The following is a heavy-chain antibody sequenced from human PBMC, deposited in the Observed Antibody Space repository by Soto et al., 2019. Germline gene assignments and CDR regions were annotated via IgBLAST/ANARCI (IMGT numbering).Heavy chain of an antibody. Sequence: QVQLVESGGGVVQPGRSLRLSCAASGFTFSSYGMHWVRQAPGKGLEWVAVIWYDGSNKYYADSVKGRFTISRDNSKNTLYLQMNSLRAEDTAVYYCARDPTRGFMYSSSFDSYYFDYWGQGTLVTVSS. CDR1: GFTFSSYG. V-gene: IGHV3-33*01. CDR3: ARDPTRGFMYSSSFDSYYFDY. D-gene: IGHD6-6*01. J-gene: IGHJ4*02. CDR2: IWYDGSNK.